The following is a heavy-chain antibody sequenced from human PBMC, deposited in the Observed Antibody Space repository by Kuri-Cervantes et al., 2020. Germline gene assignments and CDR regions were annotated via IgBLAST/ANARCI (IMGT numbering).Heavy chain of an antibody. J-gene: IGHJ3*02. CDR3: ARCLNYYDSSGYYSIDAFDI. CDR1: GFTFSSYA. V-gene: IGHV3-53*01. Sequence: GGSLRLSCAASGFTFSSYAMHWVRQAPGKGLEWVSVIYSGGSTYYADSVKGRFTISRDNSKNTLYLQMNSLRAEDTAVYYCARCLNYYDSSGYYSIDAFDIWGQGAMVTVSS. CDR2: IYSGGST. D-gene: IGHD3-22*01.